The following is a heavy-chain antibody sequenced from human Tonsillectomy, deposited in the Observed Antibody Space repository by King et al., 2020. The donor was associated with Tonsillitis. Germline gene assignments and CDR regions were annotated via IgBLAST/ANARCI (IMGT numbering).Heavy chain of an antibody. Sequence: VQLVESGGALVQPGGSLRLSCAASGFTFSTYSMNWVRQAPGKGLEWVSYISSSSSTKYYADSVKGRFTISRDNDKNSLYLQMNSLRDEDTAVYYCATEYGDFPDYWGQGTLVTVSS. CDR2: ISSSSSTK. V-gene: IGHV3-48*02. CDR3: ATEYGDFPDY. CDR1: GFTFSTYS. J-gene: IGHJ4*02. D-gene: IGHD4-17*01.